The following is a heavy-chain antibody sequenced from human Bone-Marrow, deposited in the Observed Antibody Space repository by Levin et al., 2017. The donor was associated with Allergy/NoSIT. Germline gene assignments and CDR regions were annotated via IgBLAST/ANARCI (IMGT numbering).Heavy chain of an antibody. D-gene: IGHD2-21*02. V-gene: IGHV3-11*01. CDR2: ISSSGSTV. CDR3: ARVKVTNRYWYFDL. Sequence: SGGSLRLSCAASGFTFSDDYMSWIRQAPGKGLEYISYISSSGSTVFYADSVKGRLTISRDNAKNSLHLEMNSLRAEDTARYYCARVKVTNRYWYFDLWGRGTLVTVSS. CDR1: GFTFSDDY. J-gene: IGHJ2*01.